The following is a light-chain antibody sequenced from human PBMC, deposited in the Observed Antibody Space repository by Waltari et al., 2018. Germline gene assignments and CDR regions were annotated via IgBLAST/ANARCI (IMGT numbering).Light chain of an antibody. CDR2: LNSDGSH. CDR1: SGHSSSA. J-gene: IGLJ2*01. CDR3: QTWGTGTHVV. Sequence: QPELTQSPSASASLGASAKLTCILSSGHSSSALAWHQQQPQKGPRYLMKLNSDGSHNKGDGIPDRFSGSSSGAERYLTISSLQSEDEADYYCQTWGTGTHVVFGGGTKLTVL. V-gene: IGLV4-69*01.